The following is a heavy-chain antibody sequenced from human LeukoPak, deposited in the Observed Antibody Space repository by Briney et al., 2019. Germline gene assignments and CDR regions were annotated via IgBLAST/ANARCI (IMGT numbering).Heavy chain of an antibody. V-gene: IGHV3-21*01. CDR1: GFTFSSYE. J-gene: IGHJ4*02. D-gene: IGHD1-26*01. Sequence: GGSLRLSCAASGFTFSSYEMNWVRQAPGKGLEWVSSISDDSNYIFYADSVKGRFTISRDNAKNSLYLQMNSLTAEDSAVYYCASRRGSNRPFDYWGQGTLVTVSS. CDR3: ASRRGSNRPFDY. CDR2: ISDDSNYI.